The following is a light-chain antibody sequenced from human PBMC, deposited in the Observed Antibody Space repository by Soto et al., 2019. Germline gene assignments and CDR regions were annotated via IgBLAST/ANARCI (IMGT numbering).Light chain of an antibody. CDR1: QSVSNN. J-gene: IGKJ1*01. Sequence: EVVMTQSPATLSVSPGERATLSCRASQSVSNNLAWYQQKPGQAPRLLIYGASTRAPGIPARFSGSGSGTEFTLTISSLQSEDVAVYYCQQYNSWWTFGQGTKVEIK. V-gene: IGKV3-15*01. CDR3: QQYNSWWT. CDR2: GAS.